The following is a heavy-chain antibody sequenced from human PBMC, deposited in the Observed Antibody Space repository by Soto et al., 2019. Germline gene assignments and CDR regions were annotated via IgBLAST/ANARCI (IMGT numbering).Heavy chain of an antibody. D-gene: IGHD7-27*01. J-gene: IGHJ4*02. V-gene: IGHV1-2*04. CDR2: INPNSGGT. CDR3: ARDGNWGKSFDY. CDR1: GYTFTGYY. Sequence: ASVKVSCKSSGYTFTGYYMHWARQAPGQGLEWMGWINPNSGGTNYAQKFQGWVTMTRDTSISTAYMELSRLRSDDTAVYYCARDGNWGKSFDYWGQGTLVTVSS.